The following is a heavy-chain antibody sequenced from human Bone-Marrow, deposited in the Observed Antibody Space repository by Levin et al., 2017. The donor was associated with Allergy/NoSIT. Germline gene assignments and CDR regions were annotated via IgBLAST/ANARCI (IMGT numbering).Heavy chain of an antibody. J-gene: IGHJ4*02. CDR3: ARVRDGYNFGDYYFDS. V-gene: IGHV4-30-4*01. CDR2: TYYNGST. Sequence: GKGLECIGYTYYNGSTYYNPSLKSRVTISVDTSKNQFSLKLDSVTAADTAVYYCARVRDGYNFGDYYFDSWGQGTLVIVSS. D-gene: IGHD5-24*01.